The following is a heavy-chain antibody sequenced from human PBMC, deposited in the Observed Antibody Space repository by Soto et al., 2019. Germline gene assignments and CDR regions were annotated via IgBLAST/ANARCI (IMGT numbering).Heavy chain of an antibody. CDR2: IYYSGST. Sequence: PSETMCLTCTVSDGYIRSGGYYWSWIRQPPGKGLEWIGYIYYSGSTNYNPSLKSRVTISVDTSKNQFSLKLSSVTAADTAVYYCARRYGDCFDYWGQGTLVTVSS. CDR1: DGYIRSGGYY. V-gene: IGHV4-61*08. J-gene: IGHJ4*02. D-gene: IGHD4-17*01. CDR3: ARRYGDCFDY.